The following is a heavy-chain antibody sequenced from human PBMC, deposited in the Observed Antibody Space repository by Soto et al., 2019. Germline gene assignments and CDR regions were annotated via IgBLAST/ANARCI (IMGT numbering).Heavy chain of an antibody. CDR3: ARWGTRGGLDV. CDR2: TSYDGSNK. Sequence: QVHLVESGGGVVQPGTSLRVSCVGSGFTFRSYVIHWVRQAPGKGLEWVALTSYDGSNKYYGDSVRGRFTISRDNSRNKVDLQMDSLRLDDTALYYCARWGTRGGLDVWGQGTLVSVSS. D-gene: IGHD3-16*01. CDR1: GFTFRSYV. J-gene: IGHJ1*01. V-gene: IGHV3-30*19.